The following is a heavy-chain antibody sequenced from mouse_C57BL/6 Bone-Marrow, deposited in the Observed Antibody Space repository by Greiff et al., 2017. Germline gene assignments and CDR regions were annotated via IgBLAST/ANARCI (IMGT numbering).Heavy chain of an antibody. J-gene: IGHJ1*03. CDR3: ARWNWDWYFDV. Sequence: VQLQQSGPELVKPGASVKISCKASGYAFSSSWMNWVKQRPGKGLEWIGRIYPGDGDTNYNGKFKGKATLTAAKSSSTAYMQLSSLTSEDSAVYCCARWNWDWYFDVWGTGTTVTVSS. CDR2: IYPGDGDT. CDR1: GYAFSSSW. V-gene: IGHV1-82*01. D-gene: IGHD4-1*01.